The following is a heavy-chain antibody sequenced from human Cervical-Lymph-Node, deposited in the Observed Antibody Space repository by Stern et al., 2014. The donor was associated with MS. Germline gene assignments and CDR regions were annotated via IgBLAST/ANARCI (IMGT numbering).Heavy chain of an antibody. Sequence: VQLVQSGAEVKQPGESLKISCKASGYNFPDYWNGWVRQMPGKGLEWMAIIYPGDSDTRYSPSFQGQFTLSVDKSSSTAYLQWSSLKASDTALYYCARPKNYAAGNSPFDYWGQGTLVTVSS. V-gene: IGHV5-51*01. CDR2: IYPGDSDT. D-gene: IGHD4/OR15-4a*01. J-gene: IGHJ4*02. CDR3: ARPKNYAAGNSPFDY. CDR1: GYNFPDYW.